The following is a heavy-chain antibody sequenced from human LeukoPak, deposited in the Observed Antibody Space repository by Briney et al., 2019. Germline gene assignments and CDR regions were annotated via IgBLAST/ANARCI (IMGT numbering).Heavy chain of an antibody. Sequence: TGGSLRLSCAASGFTLSSYEMNWVRQAPGKGLEWVAFIRYDGSNKYYADSVKGQFTTSRDNSKNTLYLQMNSLRAEDTAVYYCAKSSYDGSGYYLGWYFDLWGRGTLVTVSS. V-gene: IGHV3-30*02. CDR2: IRYDGSNK. D-gene: IGHD3-22*01. J-gene: IGHJ2*01. CDR1: GFTLSSYE. CDR3: AKSSYDGSGYYLGWYFDL.